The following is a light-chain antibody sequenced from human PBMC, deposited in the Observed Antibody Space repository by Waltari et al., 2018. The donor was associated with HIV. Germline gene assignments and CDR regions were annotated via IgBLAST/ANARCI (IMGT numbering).Light chain of an antibody. CDR2: EVT. Sequence: QSALIQPPSASGSPGQSVTISCTGTSSDVGGYNYVSWYQQHPGKAPKVMIYEVTKRPSGVPDRFSGSKSGNTASLTVSGLQAEDEADYYCSSYGGSNILIFGGGTKLTVL. V-gene: IGLV2-8*01. CDR3: SSYGGSNILI. CDR1: SSDVGGYNY. J-gene: IGLJ2*01.